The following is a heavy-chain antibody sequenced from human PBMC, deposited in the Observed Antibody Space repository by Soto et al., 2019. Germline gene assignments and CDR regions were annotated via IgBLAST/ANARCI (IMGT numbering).Heavy chain of an antibody. CDR3: ARGRIVASIHDAFEI. CDR2: ISAYNGKR. CDR1: GYPFTSYG. Sequence: QGQLLQSGDEVKTPGASVRVSCRASGYPFTSYGISWARQAPGQGLEWVAGISAYNGKRDTAQKFQGRVTMTLDTSTDTAHMELGDLTSADTAVYYCARGRIVASIHDAFEIWGQGTKVTVSS. J-gene: IGHJ3*02. D-gene: IGHD5-12*01. V-gene: IGHV1-18*01.